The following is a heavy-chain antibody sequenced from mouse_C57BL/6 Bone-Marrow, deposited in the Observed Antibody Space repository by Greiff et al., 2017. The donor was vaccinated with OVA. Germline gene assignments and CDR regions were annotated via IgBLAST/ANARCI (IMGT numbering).Heavy chain of an antibody. J-gene: IGHJ4*01. CDR3: TADSSGDRCHYYAMDY. CDR1: GFNIKDDY. V-gene: IGHV14-4*01. CDR2: IDPENGDT. D-gene: IGHD3-2*02. Sequence: VQLQQSGAELVRPGASVKVSCTASGFNIKDDYMHWVKQRPEQGLEWIGWIDPENGDTEYASKFQGKATITADTSSNTAYLQLSSLTSEDTAVYYCTADSSGDRCHYYAMDYWGQGTSVTVSS.